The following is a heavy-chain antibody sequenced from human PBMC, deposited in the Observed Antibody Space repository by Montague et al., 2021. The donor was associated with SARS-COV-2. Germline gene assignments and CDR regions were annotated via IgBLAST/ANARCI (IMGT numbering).Heavy chain of an antibody. J-gene: IGHJ6*02. D-gene: IGHD3-10*01. Sequence: SRILSLSASGFTFSSYGMHWVRQAPGKGLEWVAVVWYDGSNKYYADSVKGRFTISRDNSKNTLYLQMNSLRAEDTAVYYCARDGSPHYYYYAMDVWGQRTTVTVSS. CDR3: ARDGSPHYYYYAMDV. CDR1: GFTFSSYG. V-gene: IGHV3-33*01. CDR2: VWYDGSNK.